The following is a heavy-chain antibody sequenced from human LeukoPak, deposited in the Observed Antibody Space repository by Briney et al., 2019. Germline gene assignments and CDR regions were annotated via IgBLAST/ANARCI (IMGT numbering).Heavy chain of an antibody. Sequence: SETLSLTCTVSGGSISSSTYCWGWIRQPPGKGLEWIGSMSYSGSTNYNPSLKSRVTISVDTSKNQFSLKLSSVTAADTAVYFCARGPYSYDSSGAFDIWGQGTMVTVSS. J-gene: IGHJ3*02. CDR2: MSYSGST. CDR1: GGSISSSTYC. V-gene: IGHV4-39*07. CDR3: ARGPYSYDSSGAFDI. D-gene: IGHD3-22*01.